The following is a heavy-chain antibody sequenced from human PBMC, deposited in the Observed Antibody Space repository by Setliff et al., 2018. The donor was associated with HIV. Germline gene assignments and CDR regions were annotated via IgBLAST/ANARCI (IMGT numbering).Heavy chain of an antibody. CDR1: GGSISSGSYY. V-gene: IGHV4-39*01. D-gene: IGHD3-22*01. CDR2: IYYSGST. Sequence: SETLSLTCTVSGGSISSGSYYWGWIRQPPGKGLEWIGSIYYSGSTYYNPSRKSRVTISVDTSKNQFSLRLSSVTAADTAVYYCARHVDYFDSSGNDAFDIWGQGTMVTVSS. CDR3: ARHVDYFDSSGNDAFDI. J-gene: IGHJ3*02.